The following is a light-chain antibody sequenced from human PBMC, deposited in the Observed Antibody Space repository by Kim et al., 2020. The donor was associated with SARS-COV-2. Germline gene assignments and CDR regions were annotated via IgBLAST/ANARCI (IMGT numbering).Light chain of an antibody. J-gene: IGKJ2*01. CDR3: HQRSNWPVT. Sequence: SLSPGERATLSCRASQSVSSYLAWYQQKPGQAPRLLIYDASNRATGIPARFSGSGSGTDFTLTISSLEPEDFAVYYCHQRSNWPVTFGQGTKLEI. CDR2: DAS. V-gene: IGKV3-11*01. CDR1: QSVSSY.